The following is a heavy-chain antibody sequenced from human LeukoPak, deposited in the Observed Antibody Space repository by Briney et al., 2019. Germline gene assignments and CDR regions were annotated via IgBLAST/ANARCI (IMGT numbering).Heavy chain of an antibody. Sequence: GASVTVSCKASGYTFTSYGISWVRQAPGQGLEWMGWISAYNGNTNYAQKLQGRVTMTTDTSTSTAYMELRSLRSDDTAVYYCARVFDRVGYCSGGSCHTWGYWGQGTLVTVSS. D-gene: IGHD2-15*01. CDR3: ARVFDRVGYCSGGSCHTWGY. CDR1: GYTFTSYG. V-gene: IGHV1-18*01. CDR2: ISAYNGNT. J-gene: IGHJ4*02.